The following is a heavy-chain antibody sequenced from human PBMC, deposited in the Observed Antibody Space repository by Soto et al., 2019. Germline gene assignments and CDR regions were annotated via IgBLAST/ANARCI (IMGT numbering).Heavy chain of an antibody. V-gene: IGHV1-18*04. CDR1: GYTFTSYG. D-gene: IGHD3-3*01. Sequence: GASVKVSCKASGYTFTSYGISWVRQAPGQGLEWMGRISAYNGNTNYAQKLQGRVTMTTDTSTSTAYMELRSLRSDDTAVYYCARAKSGITIFGVVPDYYGMDVWGQGTTVTVSS. CDR2: ISAYNGNT. J-gene: IGHJ6*02. CDR3: ARAKSGITIFGVVPDYYGMDV.